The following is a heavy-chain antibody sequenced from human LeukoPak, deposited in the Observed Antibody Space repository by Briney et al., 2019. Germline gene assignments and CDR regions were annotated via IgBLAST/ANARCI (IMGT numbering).Heavy chain of an antibody. Sequence: GGSLRLSCTASGFTFSTYSMNWVRQAPGKGLEWVSYISSSSSTIYYADSVKGRFTISRDNAKNSLYLQMNSLRAEDTALYYCAKERGLAVAGTNFDYWGQGTLVTVSS. CDR2: ISSSSSTI. V-gene: IGHV3-48*04. CDR1: GFTFSTYS. D-gene: IGHD6-19*01. J-gene: IGHJ4*02. CDR3: AKERGLAVAGTNFDY.